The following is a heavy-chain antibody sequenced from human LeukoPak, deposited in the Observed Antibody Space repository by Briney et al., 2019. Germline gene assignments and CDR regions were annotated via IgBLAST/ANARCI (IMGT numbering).Heavy chain of an antibody. D-gene: IGHD6-19*01. CDR2: IYHSGST. V-gene: IGHV4-38-2*02. J-gene: IGHJ6*03. CDR3: ARENVAVAGTFFYYYYMDV. Sequence: SETLSLTCTVSGGSISSGYYWGWIRQPPGKGLEWIGSIYHSGSTYYNPSLKSRVTISVDTSKNQFSLKLSSVTAADTAVYYCARENVAVAGTFFYYYYMDVWGKGTTVTVSS. CDR1: GGSISSGYY.